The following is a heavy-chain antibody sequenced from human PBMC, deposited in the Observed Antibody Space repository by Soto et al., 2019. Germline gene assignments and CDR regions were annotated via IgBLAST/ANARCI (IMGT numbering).Heavy chain of an antibody. CDR1: GGTFRNYA. D-gene: IGHD1-7*01. V-gene: IGHV1-69*13. CDR2: IIPIFGKA. CDR3: ARDLYINWYYPLDS. Sequence: ASVKVSCKASGGTFRNYAFSWVRQAPGQGLEWMGGIIPIFGKANYEQRFQGRLTITADESTSAAYMELNSLRSEDTAVYFCARDLYINWYYPLDSWGQGTLVTVSS. J-gene: IGHJ4*02.